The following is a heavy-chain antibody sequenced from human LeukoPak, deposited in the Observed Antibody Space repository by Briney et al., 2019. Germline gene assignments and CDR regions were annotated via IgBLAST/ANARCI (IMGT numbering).Heavy chain of an antibody. J-gene: IGHJ1*01. CDR1: GSTFSSYA. Sequence: GSLRLSCAASGSTFSSYAMSWIRQPPGKGLEWIGYIYYSGSTNYNPSLKSRVTISVDTSKNQFSLKLSSVTAADTAVYYCARVAPDYYDSSGYFQHWGQGTLVTVSS. CDR2: IYYSGST. V-gene: IGHV4-59*01. D-gene: IGHD3-22*01. CDR3: ARVAPDYYDSSGYFQH.